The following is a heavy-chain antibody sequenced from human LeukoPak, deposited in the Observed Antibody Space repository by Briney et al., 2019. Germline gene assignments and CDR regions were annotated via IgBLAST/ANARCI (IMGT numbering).Heavy chain of an antibody. D-gene: IGHD1-26*01. Sequence: SETLSLTCTVSGGSITSSTYYWGWIRQPPGRGLEWIGIIYYTGNTHYNPSLKSRVTISVDTSKNQFSLNLSSVTAADTAVYYCASPYSGSFGGSYYYGVDVWGQGTTVTVSS. CDR3: ASPYSGSFGGSYYYGVDV. CDR2: IYYTGNT. J-gene: IGHJ6*02. V-gene: IGHV4-39*07. CDR1: GGSITSSTYY.